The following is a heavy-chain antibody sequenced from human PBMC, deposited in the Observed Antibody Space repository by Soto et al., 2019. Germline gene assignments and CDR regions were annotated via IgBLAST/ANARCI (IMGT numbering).Heavy chain of an antibody. V-gene: IGHV1-46*03. Sequence: GASVKVSCKASGFTFTIYYMHWVLQAPAQGLEWMGIINPSGDTTNYAQEFQGRVTMTRDTSTSTVYMELSSLRSEDTAVYYCTRVAYCGGDCYDSWGQGTLVTVSS. D-gene: IGHD2-21*01. CDR2: INPSGDTT. J-gene: IGHJ4*02. CDR1: GFTFTIYY. CDR3: TRVAYCGGDCYDS.